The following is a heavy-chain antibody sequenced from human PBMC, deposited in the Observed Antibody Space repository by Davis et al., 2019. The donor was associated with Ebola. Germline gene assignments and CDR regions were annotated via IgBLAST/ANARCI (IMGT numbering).Heavy chain of an antibody. V-gene: IGHV4-39*01. CDR1: GGSISSSSYY. CDR3: ATSLWYDSDVNWFDP. CDR2: IYYSGST. Sequence: MPSETLSLTCTVSGGSISSSSYYWGWIRQPPGKGLEWIGSIYYSGSTYYNPSLKSRVTISVDTSKNQFSLKLSSVTAADTAVYYCATSLWYDSDVNWFDPWGQGTLVTVSS. D-gene: IGHD3-22*01. J-gene: IGHJ5*02.